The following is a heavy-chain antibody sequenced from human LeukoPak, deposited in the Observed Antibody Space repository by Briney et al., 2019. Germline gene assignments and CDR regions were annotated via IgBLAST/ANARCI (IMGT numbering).Heavy chain of an antibody. V-gene: IGHV1-18*01. J-gene: IGHJ6*02. CDR2: ISAYNGNT. Sequence: ASVKVSCKASGYTFTSYGISWVRQAPGQGLEWMGWISAYNGNTNYAQKPQGRVTMTTDTSTSTAYMELRSLRSDDTAVYYCARDSPIYDFWSALPADYYGMDVWGQGTTVTVSS. CDR3: ARDSPIYDFWSALPADYYGMDV. CDR1: GYTFTSYG. D-gene: IGHD3-3*01.